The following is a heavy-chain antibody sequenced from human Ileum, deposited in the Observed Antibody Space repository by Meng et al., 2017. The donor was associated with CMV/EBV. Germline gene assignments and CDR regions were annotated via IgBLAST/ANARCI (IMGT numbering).Heavy chain of an antibody. CDR3: AKDRDMATRYYFDS. Sequence: GESLKISCAASGFTFSNYVLSWVRQAPGKGLEVVSSISGSGNTIYYAHSVKCRFTISRDTSTNTLFLQMDSLRADDTALYYCAKDRDMATRYYFDSWGQGTLVTVSS. CDR2: ISGSGNTI. J-gene: IGHJ4*02. V-gene: IGHV3-23*01. CDR1: GFTFSNYV. D-gene: IGHD5-24*01.